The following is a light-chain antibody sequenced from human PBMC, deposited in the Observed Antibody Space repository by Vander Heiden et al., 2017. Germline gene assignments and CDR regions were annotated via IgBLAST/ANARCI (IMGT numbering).Light chain of an antibody. CDR2: GKN. J-gene: IGLJ2*01. CDR3: NSRDSSGSHLGVV. Sequence: SSEPTQDPAVSVALGQTVRSTCQGDSLRSNYASWYQQKQGQAPVLVIYGKNNRPSGIPDRFSGSSSGNTASLTITGAQAEDEADDYCNSRDSSGSHLGVVFGGGTKLTVL. V-gene: IGLV3-19*01. CDR1: SLRSNY.